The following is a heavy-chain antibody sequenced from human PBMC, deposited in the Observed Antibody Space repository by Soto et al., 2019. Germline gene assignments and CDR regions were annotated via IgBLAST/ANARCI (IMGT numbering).Heavy chain of an antibody. D-gene: IGHD6-19*01. Sequence: QVQLVQSGAEVKKPGASVKVSCKASGYTFTSYGISWVRQAPGQGLEWMGWISAYNGNTNYAQKLQGRVTXXXXTSTXXXXXXLRSLRSDDTAXYYCARDGGWQPDYWGQGTLVTVSS. J-gene: IGHJ4*02. CDR3: ARDGGWQPDY. V-gene: IGHV1-18*01. CDR1: GYTFTSYG. CDR2: ISAYNGNT.